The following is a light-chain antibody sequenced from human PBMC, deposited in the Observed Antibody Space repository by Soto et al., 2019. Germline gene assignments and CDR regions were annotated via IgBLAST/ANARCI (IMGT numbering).Light chain of an antibody. CDR2: GAS. Sequence: EIVLTQSPGTLSLSPGERATLSCRASQSVSSSYLAWYQQTPGQAPRLLIYGASSRATAIPDRFSGSGSGTDFTLTISRLEPEDFAVYYCQKYGSSPTFGGGTKVDIK. J-gene: IGKJ4*01. CDR3: QKYGSSPT. V-gene: IGKV3-20*01. CDR1: QSVSSSY.